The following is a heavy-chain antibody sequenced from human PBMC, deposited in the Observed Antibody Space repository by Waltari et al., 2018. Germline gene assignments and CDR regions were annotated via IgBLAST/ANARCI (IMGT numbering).Heavy chain of an antibody. J-gene: IGHJ3*02. CDR2: IIPILVIT. CDR3: ARGGDAFDI. Sequence: QVQMVQSGAEVKKTGSSVKGACKASGGTFNNYAITWVRQAPGQGLEWMGGIIPILVITNYAQKLQGRVTITADKSTSTVYMELSSLTSEDTAVYYCARGGDAFDIWGQGTMVNVSS. CDR1: GGTFNNYA. V-gene: IGHV1-69*10.